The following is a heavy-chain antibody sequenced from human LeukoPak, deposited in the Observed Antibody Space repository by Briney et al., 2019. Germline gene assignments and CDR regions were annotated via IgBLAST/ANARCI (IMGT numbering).Heavy chain of an antibody. Sequence: GGSLRLSCAASGFTFNYYYMSWIRQVPGKGLEWLSYINIGGTNTHYADSVKGRFTISRDNAKKSLYLEMNNLRAEDTAVYYCATDGAGFDTWGQGVLVTVSS. CDR1: GFTFNYYY. CDR2: INIGGTNT. CDR3: ATDGAGFDT. J-gene: IGHJ5*02. V-gene: IGHV3-11*01.